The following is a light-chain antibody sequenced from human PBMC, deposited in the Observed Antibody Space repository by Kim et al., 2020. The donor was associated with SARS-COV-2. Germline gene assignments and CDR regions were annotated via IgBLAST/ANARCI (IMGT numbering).Light chain of an antibody. J-gene: IGLJ2*01. CDR2: QDS. CDR1: KLGNRY. V-gene: IGLV3-1*01. Sequence: VSLRQTANITCSGDKLGNRYASWYQQRPGQSPLLVIYQDSKRPAGIPERFSGSTSGNTATLTNTGTQITDEATYYCQTQDSNTGIFGGGTQLTVL. CDR3: QTQDSNTGI.